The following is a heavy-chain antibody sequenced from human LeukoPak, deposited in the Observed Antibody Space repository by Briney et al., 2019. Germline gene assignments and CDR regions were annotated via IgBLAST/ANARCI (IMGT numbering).Heavy chain of an antibody. V-gene: IGHV3-23*01. CDR2: ISGSGGST. CDR1: GFTFSSYA. D-gene: IGHD3-10*01. CDR3: AKGYYYGSGSYGPFDY. J-gene: IGHJ4*02. Sequence: PGRSLRLSCAASGFTFSSYAMSWVRQAPGKGLEWVSAISGSGGSTYYADSVKGRFTISRDNSKNTLYLQMNSLRAEDTAVYYCAKGYYYGSGSYGPFDYWGQGTLVTVSS.